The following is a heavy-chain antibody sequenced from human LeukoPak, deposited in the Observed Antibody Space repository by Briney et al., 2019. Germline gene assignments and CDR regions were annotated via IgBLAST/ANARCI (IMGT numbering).Heavy chain of an antibody. CDR2: IYTSGSI. J-gene: IGHJ4*02. V-gene: IGHV4-4*07. Sequence: PSETLSLTCTVSGGSISSYYCSWIRQPAGKGLEWIGRIYTSGSINYNPSLKSRVTMSVDTSKNHFSLKLSSVTAADTAVYYCAGDGDYHYFDYWGQGTLVTVSS. D-gene: IGHD4-17*01. CDR3: AGDGDYHYFDY. CDR1: GGSISSYY.